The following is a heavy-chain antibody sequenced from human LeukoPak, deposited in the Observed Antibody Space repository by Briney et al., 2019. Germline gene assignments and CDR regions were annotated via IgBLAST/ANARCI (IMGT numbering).Heavy chain of an antibody. J-gene: IGHJ4*02. Sequence: GGSLRLSCAGSGFTFSVYSMHWVRQAPGRGLEYVSAINPNGDSTYYANSVKGRFTISRDNSENTLYLQMGSLRAEDMAMYYCARYLGGYSAYVVNDPYEFWGQGTLVTVSS. D-gene: IGHD5-12*01. CDR2: INPNGDST. V-gene: IGHV3-64*01. CDR1: GFTFSVYS. CDR3: ARYLGGYSAYVVNDPYEF.